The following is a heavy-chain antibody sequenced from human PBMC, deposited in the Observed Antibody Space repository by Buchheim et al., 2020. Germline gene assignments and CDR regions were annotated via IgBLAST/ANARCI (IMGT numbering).Heavy chain of an antibody. Sequence: QVQLQQWGAGLLKPSETLSLTCAVYGGSFSGYYWSWICQPPGKGLEWIGEINHSGSTNYNPSLKSRATISLATSKTPSSLKLGSVTAADTAVYYCAGEYSSSFDPWGQGTL. CDR2: INHSGST. V-gene: IGHV4-34*01. CDR3: AGEYSSSFDP. CDR1: GGSFSGYY. J-gene: IGHJ5*02. D-gene: IGHD6-6*01.